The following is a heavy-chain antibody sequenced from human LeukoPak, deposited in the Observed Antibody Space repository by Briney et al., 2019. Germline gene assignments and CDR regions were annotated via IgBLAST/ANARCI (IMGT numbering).Heavy chain of an antibody. CDR3: ASSPRLTTSWFLFDS. CDR2: VYYSGST. D-gene: IGHD2-2*01. Sequence: SETLSLTCSVSGDSFSNYYWTWIRQPPGKGLEWIGYVYYSGSTNYNPSLKTRLHLSVDASKNRFSLKLSSVTAADTAVYYCASSPRLTTSWFLFDSWGHGTLVTVSS. J-gene: IGHJ5*01. V-gene: IGHV4-59*08. CDR1: GDSFSNYY.